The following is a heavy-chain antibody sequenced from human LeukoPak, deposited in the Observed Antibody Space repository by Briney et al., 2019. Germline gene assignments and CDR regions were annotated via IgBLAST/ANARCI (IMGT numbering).Heavy chain of an antibody. D-gene: IGHD6-19*01. Sequence: GGSLRLSCAASGHTLSSYSMDWVRLAPGKGLEWVSYISGRGDTIYYADSVKGRFTIPRDNAQNSLYLQMNSLRDEDTAVYYCARGWLTNTFDYWGQGTLVIVSS. CDR2: ISGRGDTI. J-gene: IGHJ4*02. CDR3: ARGWLTNTFDY. CDR1: GHTLSSYS. V-gene: IGHV3-48*02.